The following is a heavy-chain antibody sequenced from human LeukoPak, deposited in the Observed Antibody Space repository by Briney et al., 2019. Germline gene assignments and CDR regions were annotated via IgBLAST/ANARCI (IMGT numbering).Heavy chain of an antibody. Sequence: ASVKVSCKASGYTFTGYYMHWVRQAPGQGLEWMGWINPNSSGTNYAQKFQGRVTMTRDTSISTAFMELSRLRSDDTAVYYCARDYDILTGYYASWGQGTLVTVSS. CDR1: GYTFTGYY. CDR2: INPNSSGT. CDR3: ARDYDILTGYYAS. V-gene: IGHV1-2*02. J-gene: IGHJ5*02. D-gene: IGHD3-9*01.